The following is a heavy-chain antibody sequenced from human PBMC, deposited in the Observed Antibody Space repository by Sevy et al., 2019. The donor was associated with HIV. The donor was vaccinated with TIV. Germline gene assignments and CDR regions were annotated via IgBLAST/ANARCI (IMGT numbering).Heavy chain of an antibody. J-gene: IGHJ2*01. V-gene: IGHV3-23*01. CDR3: AKNHGGNIAEYWYFDL. CDR2: ISGSGGST. Sequence: GGSLRLSCAASGFTFSSYAMSWVRQAPGKGLEWVSAISGSGGSTYYADSVKGRFTISRDNSKNTLYLQMNSLRAEDTAVYYCAKNHGGNIAEYWYFDLWGRGTLVTVSS. D-gene: IGHD4-17*01. CDR1: GFTFSSYA.